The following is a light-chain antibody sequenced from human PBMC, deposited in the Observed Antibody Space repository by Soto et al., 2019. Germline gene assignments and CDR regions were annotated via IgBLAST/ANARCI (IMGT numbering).Light chain of an antibody. J-gene: IGLJ1*01. Sequence: QSVLTQPPSASGTPGQRVTISCFGSSSNIGSNFVYWYQQHPGKAPKVMIYEVSKRPSGVPDRFSGSKSGNTASLTVSGVQAEDEADYYCSSYAGSNNYVFGTGTKVTVL. CDR1: SSNIGSNF. V-gene: IGLV2-8*01. CDR2: EVS. CDR3: SSYAGSNNYV.